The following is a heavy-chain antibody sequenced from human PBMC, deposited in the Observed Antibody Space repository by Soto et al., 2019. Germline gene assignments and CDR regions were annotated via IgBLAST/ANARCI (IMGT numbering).Heavy chain of an antibody. CDR2: ISYDGSNK. D-gene: IGHD2-15*01. Sequence: VQLVESGGGVVQPGRSLSLSCAASGFTVSSYAMHWVRQAPGKGLEWVAVISYDGSNKYYADSVKGRFTISRVNSKNRLNLQMNSRRAEDTAVYYWARPRYCSGGSCYAGYYYGMDVWGQGTTVTVSS. J-gene: IGHJ6*02. CDR1: GFTVSSYA. V-gene: IGHV3-30-3*01. CDR3: ARPRYCSGGSCYAGYYYGMDV.